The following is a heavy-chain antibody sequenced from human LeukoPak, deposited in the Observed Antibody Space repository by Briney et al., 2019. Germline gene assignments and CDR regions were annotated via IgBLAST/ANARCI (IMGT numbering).Heavy chain of an antibody. CDR2: ITASGGST. Sequence: GGSLRLSCAASGLTFSTYAMSWVRQAPEKGLEWVSAITASGGSTYYADSVKGRFTISRDNSKNTLNLQMNSLRAEDTAVYYCAKHEGGSMNVWGQGTTVTVSS. V-gene: IGHV3-23*01. J-gene: IGHJ6*02. CDR3: AKHEGGSMNV. CDR1: GLTFSTYA. D-gene: IGHD3-16*01.